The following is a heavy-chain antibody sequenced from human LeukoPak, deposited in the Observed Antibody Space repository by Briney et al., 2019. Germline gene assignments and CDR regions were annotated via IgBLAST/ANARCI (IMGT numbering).Heavy chain of an antibody. CDR1: GGSISSSSYY. V-gene: IGHV4-39*01. Sequence: SETLSLTCTVSGGSISSSSYYWGWIRQPPGKGLEWIGSIYYSGSTYYNPSLKGRVTISVDTSKNQFSLKLSSVTAADTAVYYCARHYYDFWSGHNYYFDYWGQGTLVTVSS. J-gene: IGHJ4*02. CDR2: IYYSGST. CDR3: ARHYYDFWSGHNYYFDY. D-gene: IGHD3-3*01.